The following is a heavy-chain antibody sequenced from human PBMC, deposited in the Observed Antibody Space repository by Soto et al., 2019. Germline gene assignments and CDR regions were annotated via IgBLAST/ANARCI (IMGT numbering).Heavy chain of an antibody. CDR3: ARGPSILTRFDY. CDR2: ISYDGSNK. Sequence: PGGSLRLSCAASGFTFSSYAMHWVRQAPGKGLEWVAVISYDGSNKYYADSVKGRFTISRDNSKNTLYLQMNSLRAEDTAVYYCARGPSILTRFDYWGQGTLVTVSS. D-gene: IGHD3-16*01. V-gene: IGHV3-30-3*01. CDR1: GFTFSSYA. J-gene: IGHJ4*02.